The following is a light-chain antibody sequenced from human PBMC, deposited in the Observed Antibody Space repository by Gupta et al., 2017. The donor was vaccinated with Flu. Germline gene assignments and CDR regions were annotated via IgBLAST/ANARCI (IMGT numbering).Light chain of an antibody. CDR2: LVS. CDR3: MQCEHGPWA. J-gene: IGKJ1*01. V-gene: IGKV2-30*01. CDR1: QSLVSTDGRTV. Sequence: ATRGRATINSCSCSQSLVSTDGRTVLHWFQLRPGQSPRRLIYLVSHRDSGVPDRFSGSGSGTEFTLKISRVEAEDVGIYFCMQCEHGPWAFGQGTKVEIK.